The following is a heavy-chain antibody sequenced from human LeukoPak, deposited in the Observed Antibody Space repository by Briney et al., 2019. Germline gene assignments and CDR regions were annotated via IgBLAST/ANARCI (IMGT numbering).Heavy chain of an antibody. J-gene: IGHJ4*02. V-gene: IGHV3-23*01. CDR1: GFTFSSYA. CDR3: ARDPRTVRI. D-gene: IGHD1-1*01. Sequence: PGGSLRLSCAASGFTFSSYALSWVRQAPGKGLKWVSTVSGNADSTYYADSVKGRFTISRDNAKNSLYLQMNSLRVEDTAVYYCARDPRTVRIWGQGTLVTVSS. CDR2: VSGNADST.